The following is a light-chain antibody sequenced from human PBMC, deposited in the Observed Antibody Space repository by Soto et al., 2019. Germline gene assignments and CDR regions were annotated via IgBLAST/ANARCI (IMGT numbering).Light chain of an antibody. Sequence: DIQMTHSPSSLSASVGDRVTITCRASQGIRNDLGWYQQKPGKAPKXLIYVASTLQSGVPSRFSGSGSGTDLTITINSLQPEDSESYDCQQSYSSWATFGGGTKVDIK. CDR3: QQSYSSWAT. V-gene: IGKV1-17*01. CDR2: VAS. J-gene: IGKJ4*01. CDR1: QGIRND.